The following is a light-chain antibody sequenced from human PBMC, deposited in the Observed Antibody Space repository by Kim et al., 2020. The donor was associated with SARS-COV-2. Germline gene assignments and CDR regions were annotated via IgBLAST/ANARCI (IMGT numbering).Light chain of an antibody. CDR3: MQALQAPLT. CDR2: MGS. Sequence: ETASISCGSSQSLLNSNGYNYLDWYLQKPGHSPQLLMYMGSNRASGVTDRLSGSGAGTDFTLKISRVEAEDVGVYYCMQALQAPLTFGGGTKLEI. V-gene: IGKV2-28*01. J-gene: IGKJ4*01. CDR1: QSLLNSNGYNY.